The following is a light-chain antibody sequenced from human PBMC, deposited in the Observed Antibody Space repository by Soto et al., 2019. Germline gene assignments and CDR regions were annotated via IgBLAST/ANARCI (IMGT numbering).Light chain of an antibody. J-gene: IGKJ1*01. CDR2: DAS. Sequence: DLQSTQSHSTLSASVGDRVTITCRASQSISSWLAWYQQKPGKAPNLLIYDASSLESGVPSRFSGSGSGTEFTLTISSLQPDDFATYYCQQYNSYSRTFGQGTKVDI. CDR3: QQYNSYSRT. V-gene: IGKV1-5*01. CDR1: QSISSW.